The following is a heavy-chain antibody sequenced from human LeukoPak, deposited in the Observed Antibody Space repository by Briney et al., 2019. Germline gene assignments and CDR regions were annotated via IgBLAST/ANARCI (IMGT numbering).Heavy chain of an antibody. CDR3: ARLYTYGPYYFDY. Sequence: SETLSLTCTVSGGSISSGSYYWSWIRQPAGQGLEWIGRIYTSGSTNYNPSLKSRVTISVDTSKNQFSLKLSSVTAADTAVYYCARLYTYGPYYFDYWGQGTLVTVSS. J-gene: IGHJ4*02. V-gene: IGHV4-61*02. D-gene: IGHD5-18*01. CDR2: IYTSGST. CDR1: GGSISSGSYY.